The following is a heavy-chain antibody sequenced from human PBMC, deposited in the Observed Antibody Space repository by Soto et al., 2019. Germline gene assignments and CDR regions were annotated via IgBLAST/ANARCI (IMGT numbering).Heavy chain of an antibody. CDR2: MNADSGNT. D-gene: IGHD3-10*01. V-gene: IGHV1-8*01. J-gene: IGHJ4*02. Sequence: QVQLVQSGAEVRTPGASVKVSCKASGYTFTSYDINWVRQATGQGPEWMGWMNADSGNTGYVQKFQGRVTMTRNTAISTAYMELSSLRSEDTAVYYCARSVGGSNVNFDNWGQGTLGTVSS. CDR3: ARSVGGSNVNFDN. CDR1: GYTFTSYD.